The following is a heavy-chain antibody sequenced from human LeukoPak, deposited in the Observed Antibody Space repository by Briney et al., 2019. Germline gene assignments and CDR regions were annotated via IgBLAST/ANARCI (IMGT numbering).Heavy chain of an antibody. D-gene: IGHD6-13*01. V-gene: IGHV1-69*04. Sequence: AASVKVSCKASGGTFSSYAISWVRQAPGQGLEWMGRIIPILGIANYAQKFQGRVTITADKSTSTAYMELSSLRSEDTGVYYCARDLTTTPKYSSSWYWFDPWGQGTLVTVSS. CDR1: GGTFSSYA. J-gene: IGHJ5*02. CDR2: IIPILGIA. CDR3: ARDLTTTPKYSSSWYWFDP.